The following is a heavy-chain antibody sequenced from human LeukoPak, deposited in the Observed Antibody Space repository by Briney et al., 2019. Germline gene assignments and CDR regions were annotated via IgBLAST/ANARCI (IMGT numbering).Heavy chain of an antibody. D-gene: IGHD2-15*01. Sequence: PSETLSLTCTVSGGSISSGSYYWSWIRQPAGKGLEWIGRIYTSGSTNYNPSLKSRVTISVDTSKNQFSLKLSSVTAADTAVYYCARVGGHCSGGSCYWGAFDIWGQGTMVTVSS. V-gene: IGHV4-61*02. J-gene: IGHJ3*02. CDR2: IYTSGST. CDR3: ARVGGHCSGGSCYWGAFDI. CDR1: GGSISSGSYY.